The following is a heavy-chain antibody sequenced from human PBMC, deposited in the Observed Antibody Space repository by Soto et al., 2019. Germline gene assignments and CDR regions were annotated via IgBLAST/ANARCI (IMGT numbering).Heavy chain of an antibody. CDR3: ARGRWQQPGGGNWFDP. J-gene: IGHJ5*02. CDR2: INHSGST. V-gene: IGHV4-34*01. D-gene: IGHD6-13*01. CDR1: GGSFSGYY. Sequence: SETLSLTCAVYGGSFSGYYWSWIRQPPGKGLEWIGEINHSGSTNYNPSLKSRVTISVDTSKNQFSLKLSSVTAADTAVYYCARGRWQQPGGGNWFDPWGQGTLVTVSS.